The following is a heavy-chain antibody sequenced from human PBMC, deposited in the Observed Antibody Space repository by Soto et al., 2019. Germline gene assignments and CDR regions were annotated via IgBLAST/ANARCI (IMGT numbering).Heavy chain of an antibody. CDR1: GYTFTGYY. Sequence: QVQLVQSGAEVKKPGASVKVSCKASGYTFTGYYIHWVRQAPGQGLEWMGWIKPDSGGTYYAQNSQGWVTRTRDTSTSTAYMELSRLRSDDTAVYYCARNSRGYDYWGQGTLVTVSS. D-gene: IGHD3-10*01. J-gene: IGHJ4*02. CDR3: ARNSRGYDY. V-gene: IGHV1-2*04. CDR2: IKPDSGGT.